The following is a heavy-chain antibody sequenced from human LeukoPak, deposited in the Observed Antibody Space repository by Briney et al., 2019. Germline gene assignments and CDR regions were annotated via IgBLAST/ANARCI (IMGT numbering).Heavy chain of an antibody. CDR2: IYYSGST. D-gene: IGHD1-7*01. CDR1: GGSISSYY. J-gene: IGHJ4*02. CDR3: AGASGNWNYGLDY. V-gene: IGHV4-59*01. Sequence: SETLSLTCTVSGGSISSYYWSWIRQPPGKGLGWIGYIYYSGSTNYNPSLKSRVTISVDTSKNQFSLKLSSVTAADTAVYYCAGASGNWNYGLDYWGQGTLVTVSS.